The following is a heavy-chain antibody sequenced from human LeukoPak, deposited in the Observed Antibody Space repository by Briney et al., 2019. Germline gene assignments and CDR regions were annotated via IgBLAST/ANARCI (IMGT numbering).Heavy chain of an antibody. Sequence: SVNVSCKVSGYTLTELSMHWVRQAPGKALEWMGGIIPIFGTANYAQKFQGRVTITADESTRTAYMELRTLRSEDTAIYYCARGSGETGGYYYVYWGRGTPVTVSS. V-gene: IGHV1-69*13. J-gene: IGHJ4*02. CDR1: GYTLTELS. CDR3: ARGSGETGGYYYVY. D-gene: IGHD3-22*01. CDR2: IIPIFGTA.